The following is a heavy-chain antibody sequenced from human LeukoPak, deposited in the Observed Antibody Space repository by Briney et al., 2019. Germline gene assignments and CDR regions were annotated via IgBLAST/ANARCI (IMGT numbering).Heavy chain of an antibody. V-gene: IGHV1-2*02. Sequence: SVKVSCKASGYTLTGYYMHWVRQAPGQGVEWMGWINPNSGGTNYAQQFQGRVTITRETSISTAYMELSRLRSDDTAVYYCARVEGFFEWEGGFGYWGQGTLVTVSS. CDR2: INPNSGGT. J-gene: IGHJ4*02. CDR3: ARVEGFFEWEGGFGY. D-gene: IGHD3-3*01. CDR1: GYTLTGYY.